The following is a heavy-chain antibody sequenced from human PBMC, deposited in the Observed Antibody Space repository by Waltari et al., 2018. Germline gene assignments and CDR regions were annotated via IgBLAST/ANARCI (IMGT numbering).Heavy chain of an antibody. Sequence: QLQLQESGPGLVKPSETLSLTCTVSGGSISSSSYYWGWIRQPPGKGLEWIGSIYYSGSTYYNPPLKSRVTISVDTSKNQFSLKLSSVTAADTAVYYCARHGEDFWSGYTDAFDIWGQGTMVTVSS. CDR1: GGSISSSSYY. CDR3: ARHGEDFWSGYTDAFDI. J-gene: IGHJ3*02. D-gene: IGHD3-3*01. V-gene: IGHV4-39*01. CDR2: IYYSGST.